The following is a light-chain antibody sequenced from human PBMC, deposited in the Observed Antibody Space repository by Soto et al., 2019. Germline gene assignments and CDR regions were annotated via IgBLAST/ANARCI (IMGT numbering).Light chain of an antibody. CDR3: MQALQTPA. V-gene: IGKV2-28*01. Sequence: DIVMTQSPLSLPVTPGEPASISCRSSQSLLHSNGYNYLDWYLQKPGQSPQLLIYLGSNRASGGPDRFSGSGAGTDCTLKISRVEAEDVGVYDCMQALQTPAFGQGTKLEIK. CDR2: LGS. J-gene: IGKJ2*01. CDR1: QSLLHSNGYNY.